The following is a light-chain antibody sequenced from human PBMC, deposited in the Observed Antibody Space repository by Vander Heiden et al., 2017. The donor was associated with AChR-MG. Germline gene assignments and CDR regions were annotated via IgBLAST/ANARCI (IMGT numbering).Light chain of an antibody. J-gene: IGKJ1*01. CDR1: QSVLFSSNNKNS. CDR3: QRYFDTRWR. Sequence: DIVMTQSPDSLAVSLGERATINCKSSQSVLFSSNNKNSLAWSQQKSGQPPKLLIYWASTRESGVPDRFSGSGSGTDFTLTISSLQAEDVAVYYCQRYFDTRWRFGPGTTVEI. V-gene: IGKV4-1*01. CDR2: WAS.